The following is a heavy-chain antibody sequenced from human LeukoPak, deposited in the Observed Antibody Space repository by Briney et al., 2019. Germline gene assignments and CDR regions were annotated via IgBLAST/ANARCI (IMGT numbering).Heavy chain of an antibody. CDR1: GFTFSGSA. Sequence: GGSLRLSCVASGFTFSGSAMHWVRQASGKGLEWVGRIRSKANSYATAYAASVKGRFTISRDDPKNTAYLQMNSLKTEDTAVYYCTSWELKIDYWGQGTLVTVSS. CDR2: IRSKANSYAT. D-gene: IGHD1-26*01. CDR3: TSWELKIDY. J-gene: IGHJ4*02. V-gene: IGHV3-73*01.